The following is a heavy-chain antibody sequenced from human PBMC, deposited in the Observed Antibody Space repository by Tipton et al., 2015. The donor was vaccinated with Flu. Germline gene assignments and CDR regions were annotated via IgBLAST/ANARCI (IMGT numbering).Heavy chain of an antibody. CDR3: ARDTFRYCSGASCLSDYYYYGMDV. V-gene: IGHV4-4*07. J-gene: IGHJ6*02. CDR1: GEALGTHY. Sequence: GEALGTHYWTWFRQPAGERLEWIGRIFATGTAIYNPSLRSRVTISVDTSKNQFSLNLSSVTAADTAVYYCARDTFRYCSGASCLSDYYYYGMDVWGQGTTVTVSS. CDR2: IFATGTA. D-gene: IGHD2-15*01.